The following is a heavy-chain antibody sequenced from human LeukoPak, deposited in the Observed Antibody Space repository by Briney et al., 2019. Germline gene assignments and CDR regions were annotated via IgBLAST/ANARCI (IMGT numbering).Heavy chain of an antibody. CDR3: ARAPTPFYYDSSAYYSDF. CDR2: MNPYTGKT. V-gene: IGHV1-8*03. J-gene: IGHJ4*02. Sequence: ASVKVSCKTSGYTFTNFDINWVRQATGQGLEWLGWMNPYTGKTGYAQKFQGRVTFTGDTSIRTAYMEVSSLTFEDTAVYYCARAPTPFYYDSSAYYSDFWGQGTLVTVSS. D-gene: IGHD6-25*01. CDR1: GYTFTNFD.